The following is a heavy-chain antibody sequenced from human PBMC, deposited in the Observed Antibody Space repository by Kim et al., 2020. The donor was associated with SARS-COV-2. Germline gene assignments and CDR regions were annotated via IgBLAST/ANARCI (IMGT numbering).Heavy chain of an antibody. D-gene: IGHD2-2*03. J-gene: IGHJ6*02. CDR2: IIPIFGTA. CDR1: GGTFSGYA. Sequence: SVKVSCKASGGTFSGYAISWVRQAPGQGLEWMGGIIPIFGTANYAQKFQGRVTITADESTSTAYMELSSLRSEDTAVYYCARDGYCSSTSCPIGYYYYYGMDVWGQGTTVTVSS. V-gene: IGHV1-69*13. CDR3: ARDGYCSSTSCPIGYYYYYGMDV.